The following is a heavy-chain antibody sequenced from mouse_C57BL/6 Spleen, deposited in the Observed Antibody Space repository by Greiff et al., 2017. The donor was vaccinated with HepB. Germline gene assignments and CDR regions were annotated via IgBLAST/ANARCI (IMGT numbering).Heavy chain of an antibody. D-gene: IGHD1-1*01. CDR2: IDPANGNT. J-gene: IGHJ2*01. CDR3: ARADYYGSSPYFDY. V-gene: IGHV14-3*01. CDR1: GFNIKNTY. Sequence: EVQLVESVAELVRPGASVKLSCTASGFNIKNTYMHWVKQRPEQGLEWIGRIDPANGNTKYAPKFPGKATITADTSSNTAYLQLSSLTSEDTANSYCARADYYGSSPYFDYWGQGTTLTVSS.